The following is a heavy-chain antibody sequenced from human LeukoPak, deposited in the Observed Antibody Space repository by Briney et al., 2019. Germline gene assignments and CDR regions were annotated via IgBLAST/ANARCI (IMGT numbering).Heavy chain of an antibody. D-gene: IGHD5-18*01. CDR3: ARDRKIQAPPTFDY. Sequence: GGSLRLSCAASGFTVSSNYMSWVRQAPGKGLEWVAVIYSGGSTYYADSVKGRFTISRDNSKTTLYLQMNSLRAEDTAVYYCARDRKIQAPPTFDYWGQGTLVTVSS. V-gene: IGHV3-66*01. CDR1: GFTVSSNY. J-gene: IGHJ4*02. CDR2: IYSGGST.